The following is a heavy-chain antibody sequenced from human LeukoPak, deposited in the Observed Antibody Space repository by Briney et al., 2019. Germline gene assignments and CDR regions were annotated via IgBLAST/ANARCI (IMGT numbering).Heavy chain of an antibody. CDR1: GFTFSSYE. D-gene: IGHD2-2*01. Sequence: PGGSLRLSCASSGFTFSSYEMNWVRQAPGKGLEWVSHISSSGGATYYADSVQGRFTISRDNAMTSLYLQMNSLRAEDTAVYYCARRYCSSTSFTLDYWGQGTLVTASS. J-gene: IGHJ4*02. CDR3: ARRYCSSTSFTLDY. V-gene: IGHV3-48*03. CDR2: ISSSGGAT.